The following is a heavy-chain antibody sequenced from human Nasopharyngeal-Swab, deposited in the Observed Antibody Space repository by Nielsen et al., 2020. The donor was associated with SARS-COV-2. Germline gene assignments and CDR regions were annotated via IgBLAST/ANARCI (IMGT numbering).Heavy chain of an antibody. D-gene: IGHD3-3*01. CDR2: ISYDGSNK. CDR1: GFTFSSYG. V-gene: IGHV3-30*03. CDR3: ARAGGITIFGVVIGAFDI. J-gene: IGHJ3*02. Sequence: GGSLRLSCAASGFTFSSYGMHWVRQAPGKGLEWVAVISYDGSNKYYADSVKGRFTISRDNSKNTLYLQMNSLRAEDTAVYYCARAGGITIFGVVIGAFDIWGQGTMVTVSS.